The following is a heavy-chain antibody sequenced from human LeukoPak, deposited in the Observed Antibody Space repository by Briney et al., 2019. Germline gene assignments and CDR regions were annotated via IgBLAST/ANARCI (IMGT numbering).Heavy chain of an antibody. V-gene: IGHV1-18*01. J-gene: IGHJ4*02. Sequence: GASVKVSCKASGYTFTSYGISWVRQAPGQGLEWMGWISAYNGNTNYAQKLQGRVTMTTDTSTSTAYMELRSLRSDDTAVYYCARGRVLGYYGSGSYSAHYWGQGTLATVSS. CDR2: ISAYNGNT. D-gene: IGHD3-10*01. CDR3: ARGRVLGYYGSGSYSAHY. CDR1: GYTFTSYG.